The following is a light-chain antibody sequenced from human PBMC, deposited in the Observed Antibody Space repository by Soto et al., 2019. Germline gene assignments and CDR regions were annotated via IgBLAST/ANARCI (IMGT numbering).Light chain of an antibody. CDR3: QQYGSSGT. J-gene: IGKJ1*01. V-gene: IGKV3-11*01. CDR2: GAS. CDR1: QSVGSS. Sequence: EIVVTQSPATLSLSPGESATLSCRASQSVGSSLTWYQQKPGQAPRLLIYGASSRATGIPARFSGSGSGTDFTLTISSLEPEDFAVYFCQQYGSSGTSGQGTKV.